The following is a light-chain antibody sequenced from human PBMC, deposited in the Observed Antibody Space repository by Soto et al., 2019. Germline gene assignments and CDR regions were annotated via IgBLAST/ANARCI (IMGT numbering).Light chain of an antibody. CDR2: TPS. Sequence: DIQMTQSASSLSASVGDRVTIPCRASQSVSSYVNWYQHKPGKAPKLLIFTPSSLESGVPSRFSGSGSGTDFTLTISSLHPEDFATYYCQQTSIIPWTFGQGTTVEF. CDR1: QSVSSY. J-gene: IGKJ1*01. V-gene: IGKV1-39*01. CDR3: QQTSIIPWT.